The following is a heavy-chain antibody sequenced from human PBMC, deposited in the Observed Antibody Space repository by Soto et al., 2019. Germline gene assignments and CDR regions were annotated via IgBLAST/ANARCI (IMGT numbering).Heavy chain of an antibody. V-gene: IGHV1-46*01. D-gene: IGHD3-3*01. CDR3: ARERVYYDVWSGYSQPLYYYGMDV. Sequence: ASVNVSCKASGSTFTSYYMHWVRKAPGQGLEWMGIINSSGGSTSYAQKFQSRVTMTRDTSTSTVYMELSSLRSEDTAVYYCARERVYYDVWSGYSQPLYYYGMDVWGQGTMVTVSS. CDR1: GSTFTSYY. J-gene: IGHJ6*02. CDR2: INSSGGST.